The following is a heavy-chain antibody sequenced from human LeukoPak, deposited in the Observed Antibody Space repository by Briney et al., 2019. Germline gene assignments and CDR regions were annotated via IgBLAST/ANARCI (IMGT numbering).Heavy chain of an antibody. CDR2: FDPEDGET. D-gene: IGHD1-26*01. V-gene: IGHV1-24*01. CDR1: GYTLTELS. J-gene: IGHJ4*02. Sequence: ASVKVSCKVSGYTLTELSMHWVRQAPGKGLEWMGGFDPEDGETIYAQKFQGRVTMTEDTSTDTAYMELSSLRSEDTAVYYCATAAGSYYPYCFDYWGQGTLVTVSS. CDR3: ATAAGSYYPYCFDY.